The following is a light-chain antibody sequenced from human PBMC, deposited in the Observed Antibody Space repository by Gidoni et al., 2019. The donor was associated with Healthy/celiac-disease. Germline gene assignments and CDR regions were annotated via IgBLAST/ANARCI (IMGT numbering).Light chain of an antibody. CDR2: DAS. Sequence: DIQMTQPPSSLSASVGDRVTITCQASPDISNYLNWYQQKPGKAPKLLIYDASNLETGVPSRCSGSGSWTDFTFTISSLQPEDIATYYCQQYDNRPPITFGQXTRLEIK. V-gene: IGKV1-33*01. J-gene: IGKJ5*01. CDR1: PDISNY. CDR3: QQYDNRPPIT.